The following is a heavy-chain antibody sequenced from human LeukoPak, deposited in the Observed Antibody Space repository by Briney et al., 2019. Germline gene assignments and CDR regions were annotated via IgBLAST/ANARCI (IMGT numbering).Heavy chain of an antibody. J-gene: IGHJ5*02. CDR2: IYYSGST. D-gene: IGHD6-19*01. CDR3: ARDLGRTQWLVGEYNWFDP. Sequence: SETLSLTCTVSGGSINSYYWSWIRQPPGKGLEWIGYIYYSGSTNYNPSLKSRVTISVDTSKNQFSLGLSSVTAADTAVYYCARDLGRTQWLVGEYNWFDPWGQGTLVTVSS. CDR1: GGSINSYY. V-gene: IGHV4-59*01.